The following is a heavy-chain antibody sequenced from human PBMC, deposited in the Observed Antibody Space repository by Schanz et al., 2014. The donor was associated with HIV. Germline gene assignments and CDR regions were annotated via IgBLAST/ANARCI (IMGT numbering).Heavy chain of an antibody. J-gene: IGHJ3*02. CDR1: GFTFSKYG. D-gene: IGHD3-10*01. V-gene: IGHV3-30*03. CDR3: TRSFNRGSRAFDAFDI. Sequence: QVQLVESGGGVVQPGRSLRLSCATSGFTFSKYGVHWVRQAPGKGLEWVAVTSYVANNEKYADSVKGRFTVSRDTSKNTLFLHTNSLRVEDTAVYYCTRSFNRGSRAFDAFDIWGQGTMVTVSS. CDR2: TSYVANNE.